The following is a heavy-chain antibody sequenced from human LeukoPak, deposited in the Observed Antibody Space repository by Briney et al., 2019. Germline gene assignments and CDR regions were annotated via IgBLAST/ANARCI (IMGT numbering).Heavy chain of an antibody. J-gene: IGHJ4*02. CDR3: ARAANVDTAMV. Sequence: NAGGSLRLSCAASGFTFSSYAMRWVRQPPGKGLEWIGEIYHSGSANYNPSLKSRVTISVDKSKNQFSLKLSSVTAADTAVYYCARAANVDTAMVWGQGTLVTVSS. CDR1: GFTFSSYAM. V-gene: IGHV4-4*02. D-gene: IGHD5-18*01. CDR2: IYHSGSA.